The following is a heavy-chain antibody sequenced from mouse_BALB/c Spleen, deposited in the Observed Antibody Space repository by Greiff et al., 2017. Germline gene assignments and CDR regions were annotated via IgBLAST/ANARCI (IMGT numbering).Heavy chain of an antibody. CDR1: GYSITSGYY. D-gene: IGHD1-2*01. CDR2: ISYDGSN. J-gene: IGHJ3*01. Sequence: EVQLQESGPGLVKPSQSLSLTCSVTGYSITSGYYWNWIRQFPGNKLEWMGYISYDGSNNYNPSLKNRISITRDTSKNQFFLKLNSVTTEDTATYYCARDGRLPPWFAYWGQGTLVTVSA. CDR3: ARDGRLPPWFAY. V-gene: IGHV3-6*02.